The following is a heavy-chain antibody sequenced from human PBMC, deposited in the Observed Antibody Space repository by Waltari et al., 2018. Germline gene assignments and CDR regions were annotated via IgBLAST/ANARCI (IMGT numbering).Heavy chain of an antibody. V-gene: IGHV3-48*01. Sequence: EVQLVESGGILVQLGGSLSLSCEASGFSCSRLSMNWVRQAPGKGLEWVTYISSGSSSIFYAASVKGRFTISRDNAKNSLYLQMNNLRVEDTAIYYCARDRDSFPARTDLVWGQGTLVTVSS. CDR2: ISSGSSSI. CDR1: GFSCSRLS. CDR3: ARDRDSFPARTDLV. D-gene: IGHD2-2*01. J-gene: IGHJ4*02.